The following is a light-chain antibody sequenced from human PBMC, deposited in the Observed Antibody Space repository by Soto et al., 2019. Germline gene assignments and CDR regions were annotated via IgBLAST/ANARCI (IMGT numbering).Light chain of an antibody. CDR3: QQYGSSSYA. J-gene: IGKJ2*01. CDR2: AAS. CDR1: QSISSSY. V-gene: IGKV3-20*01. Sequence: EIVLTPAPGTLSLSPGERATLSCRASQSISSSYLAWYQQKPGQAPRLLIYAASSRATGIPDRFSDSGSGTDFTLSISRLEPEDFAMYDCQQYGSSSYAFGQGTQLEIK.